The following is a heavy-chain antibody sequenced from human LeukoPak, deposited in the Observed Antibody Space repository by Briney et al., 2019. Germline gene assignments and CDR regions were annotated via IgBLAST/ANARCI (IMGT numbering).Heavy chain of an antibody. CDR1: GFTVSNNY. D-gene: IGHD3-16*01. CDR2: ISGSDGST. Sequence: GGSLRLSCAASGFTVSNNYMTWVRQAPGKGLEWVSGISGSDGSTYYADSVKGRFTISRDNSKDTLYLQMNSLRAEDMAVYYCAKDGGQGADYWGQGTLVSVSS. CDR3: AKDGGQGADY. V-gene: IGHV3-23*01. J-gene: IGHJ4*02.